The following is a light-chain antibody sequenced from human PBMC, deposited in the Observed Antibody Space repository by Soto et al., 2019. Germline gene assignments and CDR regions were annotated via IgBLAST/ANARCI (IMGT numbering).Light chain of an antibody. CDR3: QQRNTWPPIT. J-gene: IGKJ5*01. Sequence: EILLTQSPATLSLSPGEGATLSCRSSQSVSSSYLAWYQVKPGQAPRLLLYDASRRASGVPARFSGSGSWTDFTLTISSLEPEDFALYYCQQRNTWPPITFGQGTRLEIK. CDR2: DAS. V-gene: IGKV3D-20*02. CDR1: QSVSSSY.